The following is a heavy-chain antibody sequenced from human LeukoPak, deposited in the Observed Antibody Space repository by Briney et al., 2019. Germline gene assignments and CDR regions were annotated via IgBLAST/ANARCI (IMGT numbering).Heavy chain of an antibody. CDR3: ARAHSFNAFDI. CDR1: GGSFSGYY. J-gene: IGHJ3*02. CDR2: INHSGST. V-gene: IGHV4-34*01. Sequence: SETLSLTCAVYGGSFSGYYWSWIRQPPGKGLEWIGEINHSGSTNYSPSLKSRVTISVDTSKNQFSLKLSSVTAADTAVYYCARAHSFNAFDIWGQGTMVTVSS. D-gene: IGHD2-15*01.